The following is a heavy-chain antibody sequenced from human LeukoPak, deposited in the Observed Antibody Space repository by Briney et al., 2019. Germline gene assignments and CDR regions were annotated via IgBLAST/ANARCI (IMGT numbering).Heavy chain of an antibody. CDR2: INARGDT. V-gene: IGHV4-34*01. Sequence: SETLSLTCAVYGWSFNDYYWNWIRQPPGKGLEWIGEINARGDTNYNPSLKSRVTISVDTSKKQFSLRLTSLIAADTALYYCARGQVPTARGYNWFDPWGQGTLVTVPS. D-gene: IGHD2-2*01. CDR1: GWSFNDYY. CDR3: ARGQVPTARGYNWFDP. J-gene: IGHJ5*02.